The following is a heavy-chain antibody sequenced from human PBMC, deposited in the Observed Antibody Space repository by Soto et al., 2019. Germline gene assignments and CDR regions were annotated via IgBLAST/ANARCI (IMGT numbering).Heavy chain of an antibody. V-gene: IGHV1-2*02. D-gene: IGHD1-26*01. J-gene: IGHJ6*02. CDR3: AKLKATRPDYPYYGMDV. CDR2: INPNSGGT. CDR1: GYSFTDYY. Sequence: ASLQVCCKASGYSFTDYYMQWVRQAPGQGLEWMGYINPNSGGTNYAHKFQGRVTLTSDTSISTAYMELSNLRSDDTAVYYCAKLKATRPDYPYYGMDVWGQGTTVTVS.